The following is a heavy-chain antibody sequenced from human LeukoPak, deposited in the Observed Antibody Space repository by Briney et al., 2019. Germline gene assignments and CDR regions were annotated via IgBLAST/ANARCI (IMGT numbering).Heavy chain of an antibody. V-gene: IGHV3-48*01. J-gene: IGHJ6*02. CDR2: ISSSSSTI. CDR3: ARAQQQLVHQYDYYYGMDV. D-gene: IGHD6-13*01. Sequence: PGGSLRLSCAASGFTFSSYSMNWVRQAPGKGLEWVSYISSSSSTIYYADSVKGRFTISRDNAKNSLYLQMNSLRAEDTAVYYCARAQQQLVHQYDYYYGMDVWGQGNTVTVPS. CDR1: GFTFSSYS.